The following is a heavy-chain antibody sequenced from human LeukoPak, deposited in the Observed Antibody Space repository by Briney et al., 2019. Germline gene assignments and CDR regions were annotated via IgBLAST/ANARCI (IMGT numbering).Heavy chain of an antibody. CDR2: IYHSGST. Sequence: SETLSLTCTVSGGSISSGDYYWSWIRQPPGKGLEWIGYIYHSGSTYYNPSLKSRVTISVDRSKNQFSLKLSSVTAADTAVYYCARATPYDSSGYYYLYYYGMGVWGQGTTVTVSS. J-gene: IGHJ6*02. CDR3: ARATPYDSSGYYYLYYYGMGV. CDR1: GGSISSGDYY. V-gene: IGHV4-30-2*01. D-gene: IGHD3-22*01.